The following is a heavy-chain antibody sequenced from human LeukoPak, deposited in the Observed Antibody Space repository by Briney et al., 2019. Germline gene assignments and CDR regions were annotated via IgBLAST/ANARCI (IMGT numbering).Heavy chain of an antibody. Sequence: PSETLSLTCTVSGGSISSGSSYWGWIRQPPGKGLEWIGSIYYSGSTYYNPSLKSRVTISVDTSKNQFSLKLISMTAADTAVYYCARLDYAWDYWGQGTLVTVSS. CDR2: IYYSGST. D-gene: IGHD4-17*01. CDR1: GGSISSGSSY. V-gene: IGHV4-39*01. CDR3: ARLDYAWDY. J-gene: IGHJ4*02.